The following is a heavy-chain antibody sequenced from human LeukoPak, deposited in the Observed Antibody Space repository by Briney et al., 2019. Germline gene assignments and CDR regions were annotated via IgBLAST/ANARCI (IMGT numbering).Heavy chain of an antibody. Sequence: SETLSLTCAVYGGSFSGYYWSWIRQPPGKGLEWIGEINHSGSTNYNPSLKSRLTISVDTSKNQFSLKLSSVTAADTAVYYCARGTAAGTIVGYYYYYMDVWGKGTTVTISS. CDR2: INHSGST. CDR3: ARGTAAGTIVGYYYYYMDV. D-gene: IGHD6-13*01. CDR1: GGSFSGYY. J-gene: IGHJ6*03. V-gene: IGHV4-34*01.